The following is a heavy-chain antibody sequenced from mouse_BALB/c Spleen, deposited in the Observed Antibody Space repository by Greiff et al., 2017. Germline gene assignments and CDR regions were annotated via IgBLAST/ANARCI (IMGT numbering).Heavy chain of an antibody. CDR3: ARGPTVVAKGYFDV. D-gene: IGHD1-1*01. CDR2: ISYSGST. J-gene: IGHJ1*01. Sequence: EVMLVESGPSLVKPSQTLSLTCSVTGDSITSGYWNWIRKFPGNKLEYMGYISYSGSTYYNPSLKSRISITRDTSKNQYYLQLNSVTTEDTATYYCARGPTVVAKGYFDVWGAGTTVTVSS. V-gene: IGHV3-8*02. CDR1: GDSITSGY.